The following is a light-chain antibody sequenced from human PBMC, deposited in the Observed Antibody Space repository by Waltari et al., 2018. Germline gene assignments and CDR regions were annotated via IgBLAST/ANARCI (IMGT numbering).Light chain of an antibody. CDR2: GAS. V-gene: IGKV3-20*01. J-gene: IGKJ5*01. CDR3: QQYGSSPPIT. Sequence: EIVLTQSPGTLSLSPGERATLSCRASQSVKYNYLAWYQQKPGQAPRLLIYGASARATGIPDRFSGGGSGTDFTLTITRLEPEDFAVYYCQQYGSSPPITFGQGTRLEIK. CDR1: QSVKYNY.